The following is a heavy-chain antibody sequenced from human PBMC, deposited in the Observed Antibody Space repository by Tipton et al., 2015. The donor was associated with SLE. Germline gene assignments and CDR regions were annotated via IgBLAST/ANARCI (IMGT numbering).Heavy chain of an antibody. CDR1: GGSLINNNYY. Sequence: TLSLTCTVSGGSLINNNYYWGWIRQPPGKGLEWIGNIHYSGSTNYNPSLKSRVTISVDTSNNQFSLKLSSVTGADTAVYYCARDVYCSGGSCFDWYFDLWGRGTLVTVSS. CDR3: ARDVYCSGGSCFDWYFDL. V-gene: IGHV4-39*07. J-gene: IGHJ2*01. CDR2: IHYSGST. D-gene: IGHD2-15*01.